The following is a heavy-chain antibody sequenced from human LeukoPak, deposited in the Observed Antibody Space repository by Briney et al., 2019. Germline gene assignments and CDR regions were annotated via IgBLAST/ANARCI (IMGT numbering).Heavy chain of an antibody. CDR2: INTDGTFT. D-gene: IGHD1-26*01. Sequence: GGSLRLSCAASGFTFRDYWMHWVRQAPGKGLVWVSRINTDGTFTRYADSVQGRFTISRNTAKNTLFLQMNSLRAEDTAVYYCAREAKVGGALQYWGQGILVTVSS. J-gene: IGHJ4*02. CDR1: GFTFRDYW. V-gene: IGHV3-74*01. CDR3: AREAKVGGALQY.